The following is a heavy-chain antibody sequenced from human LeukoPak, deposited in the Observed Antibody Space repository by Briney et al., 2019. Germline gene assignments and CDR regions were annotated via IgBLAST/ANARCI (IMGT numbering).Heavy chain of an antibody. Sequence: SETLSLTCTVSGGSISNYYWSWIRQPAGKGLEWIGRIYTSGSTNYNPSLKSRVTMSVDTSKNQFSLKLSSVTAADTAVYYCARDGDCSSTSCYDYWGQGTPVTVSS. CDR3: ARDGDCSSTSCYDY. CDR1: GGSISNYY. J-gene: IGHJ4*02. V-gene: IGHV4-4*07. CDR2: IYTSGST. D-gene: IGHD2-2*01.